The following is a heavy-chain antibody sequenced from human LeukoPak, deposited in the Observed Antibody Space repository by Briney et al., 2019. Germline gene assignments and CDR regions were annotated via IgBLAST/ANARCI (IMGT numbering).Heavy chain of an antibody. D-gene: IGHD1-14*01. J-gene: IGHJ4*02. CDR1: GFSVSSRINY. CDR3: ARTGTYGHYIDS. Sequence: RPGGSLRLSCAASGFSVSSRINYMSWVRQAPGMGLQWVSVIYGVGSTYYADSVEGRFTFSRDISKNTVYLQMNSLRPEDTAVYFCARTGTYGHYIDSWGQGIQVIVSS. V-gene: IGHV3-53*01. CDR2: IYGVGST.